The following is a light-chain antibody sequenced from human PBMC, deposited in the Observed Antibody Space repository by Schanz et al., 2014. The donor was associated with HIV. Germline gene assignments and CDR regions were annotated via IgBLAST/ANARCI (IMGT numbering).Light chain of an antibody. Sequence: QSVLTQPPSVSAAPGQKVTISCSGSSSDMGNYAVSWYQQLPGTAPKLLIYENNKRPSGIPDRFSGSKSGTSASLAISGLQSEDEADYYCATWDDSLNGWVFGGGTKLTVL. CDR2: ENN. CDR3: ATWDDSLNGWV. J-gene: IGLJ3*02. CDR1: SSDMGNYA. V-gene: IGLV1-51*02.